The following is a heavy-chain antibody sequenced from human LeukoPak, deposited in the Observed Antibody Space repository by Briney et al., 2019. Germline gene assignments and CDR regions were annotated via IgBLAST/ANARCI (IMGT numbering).Heavy chain of an antibody. D-gene: IGHD3-10*01. CDR1: GGSFSGYF. J-gene: IGHJ4*02. CDR2: INHSGST. Sequence: SETLSLTCAVSGGSFSGYFWSCIRQPPGKGLEWIGEINHSGSTNYNPSLKSRVTISVDTSKKQFSLKLNSVTAADTAVYYCAGAMVRGVMPFPPFDYWGQGTLVTVSS. V-gene: IGHV4-34*01. CDR3: AGAMVRGVMPFPPFDY.